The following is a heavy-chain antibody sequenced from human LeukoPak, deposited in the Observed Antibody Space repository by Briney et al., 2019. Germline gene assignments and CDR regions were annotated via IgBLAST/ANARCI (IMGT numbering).Heavy chain of an antibody. D-gene: IGHD3-10*01. J-gene: IGHJ3*02. Sequence: GGSLRLSCAASGFTFDDYAMHWVRQAPGKGLEWVSGISWNSGSIGYADSVKGRFTISRDNAKNSLYLQMNSLRAEDTALYYCAKDRAFGSGSLLRVAFDIWGQGTMVTVSS. CDR3: AKDRAFGSGSLLRVAFDI. CDR1: GFTFDDYA. CDR2: ISWNSGSI. V-gene: IGHV3-9*01.